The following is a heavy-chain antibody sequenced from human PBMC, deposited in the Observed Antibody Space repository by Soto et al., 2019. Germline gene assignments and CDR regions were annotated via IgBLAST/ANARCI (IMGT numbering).Heavy chain of an antibody. D-gene: IGHD6-13*01. Sequence: QVQLVQSGAEVKNPGASVRLSCKASGYTITCCAMHWVRQAPGQRPEWMGWINAGDGDTKYSQNFQGRLTISRYTSAHTANMESSSLRSEVTAVYCCTRDGAEKAAAAMVYWGQGTLVSVSS. CDR2: INAGDGDT. CDR3: TRDGAEKAAAAMVY. V-gene: IGHV1-3*01. J-gene: IGHJ4*02. CDR1: GYTITCCA.